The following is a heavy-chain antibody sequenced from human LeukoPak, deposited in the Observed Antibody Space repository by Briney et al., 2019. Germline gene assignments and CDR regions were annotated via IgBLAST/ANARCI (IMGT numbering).Heavy chain of an antibody. CDR2: FYYSGST. Sequence: SETLSLTCTDPGGSISRYYRSWIREPPGTGLEWVGHFYYSGSTNYNPSLKSRVTISVDTSKNQFSLKVSSVTAADTAVYYCASVGCSSTSCSTNYGMNGWGQGTTVTVSS. CDR1: GGSISRYY. CDR3: ASVGCSSTSCSTNYGMNG. D-gene: IGHD2-2*02. V-gene: IGHV4-59*01. J-gene: IGHJ6*02.